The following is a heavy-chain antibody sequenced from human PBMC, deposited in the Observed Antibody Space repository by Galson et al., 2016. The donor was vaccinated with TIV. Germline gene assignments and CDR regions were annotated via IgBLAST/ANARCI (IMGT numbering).Heavy chain of an antibody. CDR2: IYSGGST. Sequence: SLRLSCAASGFTVTSNYMSWVRQAPGKGLEWVSVIYSGGSTYYADSVKGRFTISRDNSKNTLYLQMNSLRAEDTAVYYCARGRGDCSSTSCYVSHFDYWGQGTLVTVSS. D-gene: IGHD2-2*01. J-gene: IGHJ4*02. V-gene: IGHV3-53*01. CDR1: GFTVTSNY. CDR3: ARGRGDCSSTSCYVSHFDY.